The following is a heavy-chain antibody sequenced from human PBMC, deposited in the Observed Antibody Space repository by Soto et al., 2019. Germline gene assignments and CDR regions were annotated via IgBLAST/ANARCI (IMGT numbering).Heavy chain of an antibody. CDR1: GGSFSGYY. CDR3: AIIPFSEMTDY. CDR2: INHSGST. J-gene: IGHJ4*02. Sequence: PSETLSLTCAVYGGSFSGYYWSWIRQPPGKGLEWIGEINHSGSTNYNPSLKSRVTISVDTSKNQFSLKLSSVTAADTAVYYCAIIPFSEMTDYWGQGTLVTVSS. D-gene: IGHD2-2*02. V-gene: IGHV4-34*01.